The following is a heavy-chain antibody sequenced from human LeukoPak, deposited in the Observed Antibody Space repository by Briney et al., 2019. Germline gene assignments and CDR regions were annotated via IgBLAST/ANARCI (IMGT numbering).Heavy chain of an antibody. V-gene: IGHV4-39*07. CDR1: GGSISSSSYY. Sequence: SETLSLTCTVSGGSISSSSYYWGWIRQPPGKGLEWIGSIYYSGSTYYNPSLKSRVTISVDTSKNQFSLKLSSVTAADTAVYYCASLGVKDSSGYFYFDYWGQGTLVTVSS. CDR3: ASLGVKDSSGYFYFDY. CDR2: IYYSGST. J-gene: IGHJ4*02. D-gene: IGHD3-22*01.